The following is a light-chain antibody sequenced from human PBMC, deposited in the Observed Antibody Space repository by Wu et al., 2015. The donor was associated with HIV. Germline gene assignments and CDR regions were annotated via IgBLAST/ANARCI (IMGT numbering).Light chain of an antibody. CDR3: QQSYSTPGT. J-gene: IGKJ2*02. CDR1: QSISSY. V-gene: IGKV1-39*01. Sequence: DIQTTQSPSSLSASVGDRVTITCLASQSISSYLNWYQQKPGKAPKLLIYAASSLQSGVPSRFSGSGSGTDFTLTISSLQPEDFATYYCQQSYSTPGTFGQGTKLEIK. CDR2: AAS.